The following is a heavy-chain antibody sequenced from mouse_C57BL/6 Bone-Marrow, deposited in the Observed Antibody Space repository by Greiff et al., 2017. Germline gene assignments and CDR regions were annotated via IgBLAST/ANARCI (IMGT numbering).Heavy chain of an antibody. D-gene: IGHD2-5*01. Sequence: QVQLQQPGTELVKPGASVKLSCKASGYTFTSYWMHWVKQRPGQGLEWIGKINPSNGGTNYNEKFKSKATLTVDKSSSPAYMQRSSLTSEDSAVYYCARSFYSNYERWYLYFGGTGTTATVSS. CDR2: INPSNGGT. CDR3: ARSFYSNYERWYLYF. CDR1: GYTFTSYW. J-gene: IGHJ1*03. V-gene: IGHV1-53*01.